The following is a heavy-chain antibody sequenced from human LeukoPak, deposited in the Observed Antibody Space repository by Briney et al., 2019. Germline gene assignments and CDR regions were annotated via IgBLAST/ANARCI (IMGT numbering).Heavy chain of an antibody. V-gene: IGHV3-7*01. CDR2: IKQDGSEK. Sequence: GGSLRLSCAASGFTFSSYWMSWVRQAPGKGLKWVANIKQDGSEKYYVDSVKGRFTISRDNAKNSLYLQMNSLRAEDTAVYYCARQQTQYDILTGYFYYFDYWGQGTLVTVSS. D-gene: IGHD3-9*01. CDR1: GFTFSSYW. J-gene: IGHJ4*02. CDR3: ARQQTQYDILTGYFYYFDY.